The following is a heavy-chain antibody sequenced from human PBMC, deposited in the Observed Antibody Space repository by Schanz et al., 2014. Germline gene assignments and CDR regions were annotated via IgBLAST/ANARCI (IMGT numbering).Heavy chain of an antibody. D-gene: IGHD1-26*01. CDR3: ARDRAGASYYFNY. Sequence: QVQLVQSGADVKQPGASVKVSCKASGYTLTAYYIHWVRQAPGQGLEWMGRINPNSGGTIYTQRFQGRVSLTRDTSISTAYMELNSLTSDDTAIYYCARDRAGASYYFNYWGQGSLVTVSS. CDR2: INPNSGGT. J-gene: IGHJ4*02. V-gene: IGHV1-2*06. CDR1: GYTLTAYY.